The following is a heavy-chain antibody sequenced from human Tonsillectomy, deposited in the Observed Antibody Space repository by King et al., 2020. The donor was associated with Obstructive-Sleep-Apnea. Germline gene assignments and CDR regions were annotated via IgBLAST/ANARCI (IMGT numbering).Heavy chain of an antibody. J-gene: IGHJ5*02. CDR3: ARIGCSSTSCYAGFSGWFDP. Sequence: QLQESGPGLVKPSQTLSLTCTVSGGSISSGGYYWSWIRQHPGKGLEWIGYSYYSGSTYYNPSLKSRVTISVDTSKNQFSLKLSSVTAADTAVYYCARIGCSSTSCYAGFSGWFDPWGQGTLVTVSS. CDR2: SYYSGST. D-gene: IGHD2-2*01. CDR1: GGSISSGGYY. V-gene: IGHV4-31*03.